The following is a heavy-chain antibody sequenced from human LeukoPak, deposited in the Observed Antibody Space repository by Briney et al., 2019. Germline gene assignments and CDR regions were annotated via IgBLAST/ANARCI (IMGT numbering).Heavy chain of an antibody. D-gene: IGHD2-2*01. CDR3: AREVVVPAHWFDP. J-gene: IGHJ5*02. CDR2: INPSGGST. V-gene: IGHV1-46*01. CDR1: GYTFTSYY. Sequence: ASVKVSCKASGYTFTSYYMHWVRQAPGQGLEWMGIINPSGGSTSYAQKFRGRVTMTRDTSTSTVYMELSSLRSEDTAVYYCAREVVVPAHWFDPWGQGTLVTVSS.